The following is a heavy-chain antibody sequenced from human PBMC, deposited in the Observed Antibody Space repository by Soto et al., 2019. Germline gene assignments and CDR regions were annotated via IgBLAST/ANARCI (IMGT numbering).Heavy chain of an antibody. J-gene: IGHJ4*02. Sequence: QVQLVQSGAEVKKPESSVKVSCKAPGGTFSTYAISWVRQAPGQGLEGMGGIIPMFGTANYAQRFQDRVTITADASTNTAYMELSSLRSEDTAVYFCASGIQLWLRRINNGYSGWGQGTLVTVSS. V-gene: IGHV1-69*12. D-gene: IGHD5-18*01. CDR1: GGTFSTYA. CDR3: ASGIQLWLRRINNGYSG. CDR2: IIPMFGTA.